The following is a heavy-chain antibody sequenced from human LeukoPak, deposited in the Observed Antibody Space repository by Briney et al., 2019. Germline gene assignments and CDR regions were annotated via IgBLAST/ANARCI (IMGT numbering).Heavy chain of an antibody. Sequence: PSQTLSLTCTVSGGPISSGSYYWSWIRQPAGKGLEWIGRIYTSGSTNYNPSLKSRVTISVDTSKNQFSLKLSSVTAADTAVYYCARDGYNRYYYYYMDVWGKGTTVTISS. CDR1: GGPISSGSYY. J-gene: IGHJ6*03. CDR2: IYTSGST. CDR3: ARDGYNRYYYYYMDV. D-gene: IGHD5-24*01. V-gene: IGHV4-61*02.